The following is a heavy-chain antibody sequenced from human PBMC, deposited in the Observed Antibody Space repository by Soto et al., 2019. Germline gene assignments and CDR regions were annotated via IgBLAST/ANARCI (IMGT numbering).Heavy chain of an antibody. Sequence: LRLSCAASGFTFSNYPIHWVRQAPGKGLEWVAVVSDDGSNKYYADSVKGRFTISRDNSKNTLFLQMNSLRGEDTAVYYCAKDGIAAAGSYYYGMDVWGQGTTVTVSS. CDR2: VSDDGSNK. J-gene: IGHJ6*02. D-gene: IGHD6-13*01. CDR3: AKDGIAAAGSYYYGMDV. V-gene: IGHV3-30-3*01. CDR1: GFTFSNYP.